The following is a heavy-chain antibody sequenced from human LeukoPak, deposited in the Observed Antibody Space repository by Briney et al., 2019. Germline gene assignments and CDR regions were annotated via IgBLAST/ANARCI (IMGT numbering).Heavy chain of an antibody. CDR3: ARRPPTYSSSWYFDY. J-gene: IGHJ4*02. V-gene: IGHV5-51*01. CDR1: GYSFTSYW. D-gene: IGHD6-13*01. Sequence: GESLKISCKGSGYSFTSYWIGCVRPIPGKVLEWMGIIYPGDSDTRYSPSFQGQVTISADKSISTAYLQWSSLKASDTAMYYCARRPPTYSSSWYFDYWGQGTLVTVSS. CDR2: IYPGDSDT.